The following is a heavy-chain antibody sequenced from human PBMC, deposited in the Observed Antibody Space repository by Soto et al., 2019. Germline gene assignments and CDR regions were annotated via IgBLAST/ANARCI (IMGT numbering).Heavy chain of an antibody. CDR1: GGSFSGYY. CDR2: INHSGST. CDR3: ARAKYYYGSGSYYNVYYYYGMDV. D-gene: IGHD3-10*01. V-gene: IGHV4-34*01. J-gene: IGHJ6*02. Sequence: PSETLSLTCAVYGGSFSGYYWSWIRQPPGKGLEWIGEINHSGSTNYNPSLKSRVTISVDTSKNQFSLKLSSVTAADTAVYYCARAKYYYGSGSYYNVYYYYGMDVWGQGTTVTVS.